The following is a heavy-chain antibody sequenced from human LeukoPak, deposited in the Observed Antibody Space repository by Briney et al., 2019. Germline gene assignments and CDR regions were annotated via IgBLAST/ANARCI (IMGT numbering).Heavy chain of an antibody. CDR2: MNPNSGNT. CDR1: GYTFTSYD. Sequence: ASVKVSCKASGYTFTSYDINWVRQATGQGLEWMGWMNPNSGNTGYAQKFQGRVTMTRNTSISTAYMELSSLRSEDTAVYYCARVCPDYDFWSGYYNPLGYWGQGTLVTVSS. CDR3: ARVCPDYDFWSGYYNPLGY. J-gene: IGHJ4*02. V-gene: IGHV1-8*01. D-gene: IGHD3-3*01.